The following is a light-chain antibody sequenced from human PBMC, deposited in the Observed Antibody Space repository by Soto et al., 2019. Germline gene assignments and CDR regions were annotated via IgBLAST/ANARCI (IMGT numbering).Light chain of an antibody. V-gene: IGLV2-11*01. CDR3: CSYADSYTYV. CDR1: SSDVGGYNY. Sequence: QSALAQPRSVSGFPGRSVTISCTGTSSDVGGYNYVSWYQQYPGKAPKLLIYGVTERPSGAPDRFSGSKSGSTASLTISGLQAEDEADYYCCSYADSYTYVFGSGTKVTVL. J-gene: IGLJ1*01. CDR2: GVT.